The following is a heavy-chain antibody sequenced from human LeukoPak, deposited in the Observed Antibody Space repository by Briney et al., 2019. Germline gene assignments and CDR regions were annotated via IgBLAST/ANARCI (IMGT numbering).Heavy chain of an antibody. Sequence: PSETLSLTCTVSGYSINSGYYWGWIRQSPGKGLEWIGYIYHTGSTSYSPSLKSRVTISADTSQNQFSLKLSSVTAADTAVYYCASRKLGNDYWGQGTLVTVSS. CDR2: IYHTGST. J-gene: IGHJ4*02. V-gene: IGHV4-38-2*02. D-gene: IGHD7-27*01. CDR3: ASRKLGNDY. CDR1: GYSINSGYY.